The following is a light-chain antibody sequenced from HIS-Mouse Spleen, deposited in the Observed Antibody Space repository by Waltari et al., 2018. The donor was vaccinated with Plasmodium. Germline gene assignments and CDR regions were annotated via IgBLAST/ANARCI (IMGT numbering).Light chain of an antibody. CDR1: SLRSYY. CDR3: NSRDSSGNHLGVV. J-gene: IGLJ2*01. CDR2: GKN. Sequence: SSDLTQDPAVSVALGQPVRITCQGDSLRSYYTSWYQQKPGQAPVLVIYGKNNRPSGIPDRFSGSSSGNTASLTITGAQAEDEADYYCNSRDSSGNHLGVVFGGGTKLTVL. V-gene: IGLV3-19*01.